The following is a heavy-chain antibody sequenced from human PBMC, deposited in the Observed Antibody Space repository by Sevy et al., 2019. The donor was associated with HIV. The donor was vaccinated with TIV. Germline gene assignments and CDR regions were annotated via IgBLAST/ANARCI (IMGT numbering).Heavy chain of an antibody. CDR3: ARVVYGDYVDYSDP. V-gene: IGHV4-39*01. D-gene: IGHD4-17*01. Sequence: SETLSLTCSVSSGSIGSSSYYWGWIRQPPGKGLEWIGTIYYSGSTYYSPSLKSRVSISVDTSKNQFSLKLISVTAADTAVYYCARVVYGDYVDYSDPWGQGTLVTVSS. J-gene: IGHJ5*02. CDR1: SGSIGSSSYY. CDR2: IYYSGST.